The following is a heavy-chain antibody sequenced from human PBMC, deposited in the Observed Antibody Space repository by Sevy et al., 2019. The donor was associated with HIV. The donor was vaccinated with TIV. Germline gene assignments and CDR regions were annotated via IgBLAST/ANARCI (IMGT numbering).Heavy chain of an antibody. Sequence: GGSLRLSCAAAGFNFNNYAMTWVRQAPGKGLEWVSGISFSGSKTYYAESVKGRFSISRDPSKNTLYLQMNSLRAEDMAVYYCARSGGLTDYGMDVWGQGTTVTVSS. D-gene: IGHD3-16*01. V-gene: IGHV3-23*01. CDR3: ARSGGLTDYGMDV. CDR1: GFNFNNYA. J-gene: IGHJ6*02. CDR2: ISFSGSKT.